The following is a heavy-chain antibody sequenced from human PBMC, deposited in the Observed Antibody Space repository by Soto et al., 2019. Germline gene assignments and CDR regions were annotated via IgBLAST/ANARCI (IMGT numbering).Heavy chain of an antibody. J-gene: IGHJ4*02. D-gene: IGHD2-8*01. CDR2: IYYSGST. CDR1: GGSFSGYY. CDR3: ASRPGYCSNGVCYNHFDY. V-gene: IGHV4-30-4*01. Sequence: SETLSLTCAVYGGSFSGYYWSRIRQPPGKGLEWMGYIYYSGSTYYNPSLRSRLTISVDTSKNQFSLELSSVTAADTAVYYCASRPGYCSNGVCYNHFDYWGQGTLVTVSS.